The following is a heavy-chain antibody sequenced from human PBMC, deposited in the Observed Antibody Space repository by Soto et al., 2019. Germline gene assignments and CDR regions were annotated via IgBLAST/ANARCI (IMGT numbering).Heavy chain of an antibody. D-gene: IGHD2-2*01. CDR1: GGTFSSYA. J-gene: IGHJ4*02. Sequence: GASVKVSCKASGGTFSSYAISWVRQATGQGLEWMGEMNPNSGNTCYAQKFQGRVTMTRNTSKNQFALKLSSVTAADTAVYYCARGFGVIVVVPAADLAFDYWGQGTLVTVSS. CDR3: ARGFGVIVVVPAADLAFDY. CDR2: MNPNSGNT. V-gene: IGHV1-8*02.